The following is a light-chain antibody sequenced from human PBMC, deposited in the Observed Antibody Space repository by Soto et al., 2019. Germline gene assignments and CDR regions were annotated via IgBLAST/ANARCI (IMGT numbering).Light chain of an antibody. J-gene: IGKJ2*01. Sequence: DIQMTQSPSSLSASVGGRVTITCRSSQNITTSLNWYQQKPGKAPNLLIYASSSLQTGVPSRFSGSGSGTDFTLTISSLQPEEFATYFCKQSLRSTYTFGQGTKLEIK. V-gene: IGKV1-39*01. CDR1: QNITTS. CDR2: ASS. CDR3: KQSLRSTYT.